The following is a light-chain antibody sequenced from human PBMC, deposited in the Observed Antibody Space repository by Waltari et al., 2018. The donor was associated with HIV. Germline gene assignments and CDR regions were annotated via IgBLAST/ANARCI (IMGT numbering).Light chain of an antibody. CDR3: AAWDDSLNGVV. V-gene: IGLV1-44*01. CDR1: SSNIGSNT. Sequence: QSVLTQPPSASGTPGQRVTLSCSGSSSNIGSNTVTWYQQLPGTAPKLLIYSNNRRPSGVPDRFSGSKSGTSASLAISGLQSEDEAEYYCAAWDDSLNGVVFGGGTKLTVL. CDR2: SNN. J-gene: IGLJ2*01.